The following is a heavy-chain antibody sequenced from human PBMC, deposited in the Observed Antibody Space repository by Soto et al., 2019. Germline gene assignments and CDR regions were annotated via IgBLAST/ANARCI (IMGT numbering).Heavy chain of an antibody. D-gene: IGHD1-1*01. Sequence: ASLSLTCTVCGASISSFDCSWIRKNAGKGLEWIGRIYATGTTDYNPSLKSRVMMSVDTSKKQFSLKLRSVTAADTAVYYCVRDGKKTLRDWFDPWGQGISVTVSS. CDR1: GASISSFD. J-gene: IGHJ5*02. CDR3: VRDGKKTLRDWFDP. CDR2: IYATGTT. V-gene: IGHV4-4*07.